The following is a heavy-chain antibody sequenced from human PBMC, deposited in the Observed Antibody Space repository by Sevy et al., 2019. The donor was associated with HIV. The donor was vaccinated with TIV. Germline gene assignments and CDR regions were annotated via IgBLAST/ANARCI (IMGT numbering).Heavy chain of an antibody. V-gene: IGHV3-33*01. Sequence: GGSLRLSCAASGFTYSSYGMHWVRRAPGKGLEWVAVVWYDGSNKEYADSVKGRFTISRDNSKNALYLQMNSLRAEDTAVYYCARASIAVAGIGYYFDYWGQGTLVTVSS. CDR1: GFTYSSYG. J-gene: IGHJ4*02. CDR3: ARASIAVAGIGYYFDY. D-gene: IGHD6-19*01. CDR2: VWYDGSNK.